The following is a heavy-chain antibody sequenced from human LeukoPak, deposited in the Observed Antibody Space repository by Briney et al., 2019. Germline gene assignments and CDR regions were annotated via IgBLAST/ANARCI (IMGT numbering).Heavy chain of an antibody. V-gene: IGHV4-31*03. Sequence: SSQTLSLTCTVSGGSISSGGYYWSWIRQHPGKGLEWIGYIYYSGSTYYNPSLKSRVTISVDTSKNQFSLKLSSVTAADTAVYYCARVRLAAAAFDIWGQGTMVTVSS. J-gene: IGHJ3*02. CDR1: GGSISSGGYY. CDR2: IYYSGST. CDR3: ARVRLAAAAFDI. D-gene: IGHD6-13*01.